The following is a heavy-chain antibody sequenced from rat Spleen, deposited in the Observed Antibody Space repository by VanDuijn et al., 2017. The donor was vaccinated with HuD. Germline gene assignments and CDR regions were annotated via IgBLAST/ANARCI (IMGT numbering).Heavy chain of an antibody. CDR1: GFTFSNYD. V-gene: IGHV5-25*01. CDR2: ISTGGTNT. D-gene: IGHD1-12*01. Sequence: EVQLVESGGGLVQPGRSLKLSCAASGFTFSNYDMAWVRQAPTKGLEWIASISTGGTNTYYRGSVKGRFTVSRDNAKSTLYLQMDSLRSEDTATYYCARQGISMMIVDYWGQGVMVTVSS. J-gene: IGHJ2*01. CDR3: ARQGISMMIVDY.